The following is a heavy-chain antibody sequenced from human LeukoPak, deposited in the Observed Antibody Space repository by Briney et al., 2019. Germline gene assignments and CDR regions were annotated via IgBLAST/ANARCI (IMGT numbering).Heavy chain of an antibody. Sequence: GGSPRLSCAASGFTFSSYGMSWVRQAPGKGLEWVSAISGSGGSTYYADSVKGRFTISRDNSKNTLYLQMNSLRAEDTAVYYCAKARITMVRGVPFDYWGQGTLVTVSS. CDR3: AKARITMVRGVPFDY. J-gene: IGHJ4*02. CDR1: GFTFSSYG. D-gene: IGHD3-10*01. CDR2: ISGSGGST. V-gene: IGHV3-23*01.